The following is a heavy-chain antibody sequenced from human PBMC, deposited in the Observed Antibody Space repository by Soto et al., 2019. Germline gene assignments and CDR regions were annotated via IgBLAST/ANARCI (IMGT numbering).Heavy chain of an antibody. D-gene: IGHD3-10*01. Sequence: QVQLVQSGAEVKKPGSSVKVSCEASGGTFSSYAITWVRQAPGQGLEWMGGIIPSFRTANYAQKFQGRVTITADESTSTAYMELNSLRSDDTAVYYCAGSGSYSGWYCDSWGQGTLVTVSS. CDR3: AGSGSYSGWYCDS. CDR2: IIPSFRTA. CDR1: GGTFSSYA. V-gene: IGHV1-69*01. J-gene: IGHJ4*02.